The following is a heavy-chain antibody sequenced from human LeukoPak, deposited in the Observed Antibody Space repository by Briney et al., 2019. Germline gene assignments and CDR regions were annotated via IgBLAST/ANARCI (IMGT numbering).Heavy chain of an antibody. CDR3: ARLYCGGGSCYPKGGHFDY. V-gene: IGHV3-21*01. CDR1: GFTFSSYS. J-gene: IGHJ4*02. D-gene: IGHD2-15*01. CDR2: ISSSSSYI. Sequence: PGGSLRLSCAASGFTFSSYSMNWVRQAPGKGLEWVSSISSSSSYIYYADSVKGRFTISRDNAKNSLYLQMNSLRAEDTAVYYCARLYCGGGSCYPKGGHFDYWGQGTLVTVSS.